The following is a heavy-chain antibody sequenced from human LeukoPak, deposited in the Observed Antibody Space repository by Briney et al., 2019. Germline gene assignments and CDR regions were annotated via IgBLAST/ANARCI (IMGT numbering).Heavy chain of an antibody. CDR2: IYHSGGT. Sequence: NPSETLSLTCAVSGGSISSSNWWSWVRPPPGEGLEWIGEIYHSGGTNYNPSLKSRVTISVDKSKNQFSLKLSSVTAADTAVYYCARSHILTGYSDYWGQGTLVTVSS. CDR1: GGSISSSNW. V-gene: IGHV4-4*02. J-gene: IGHJ4*02. CDR3: ARSHILTGYSDY. D-gene: IGHD3-9*01.